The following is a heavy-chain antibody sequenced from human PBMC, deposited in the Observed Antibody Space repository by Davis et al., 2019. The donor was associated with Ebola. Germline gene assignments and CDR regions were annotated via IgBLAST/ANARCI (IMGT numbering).Heavy chain of an antibody. D-gene: IGHD2-8*02. CDR2: MDQDGNTK. CDR1: GFSFSNYW. Sequence: PGGSLRLSCAAAGFSFSNYWMACVRQAPGKGLEWLANMDQDGNTKNYADSVKGRFTIYRDNAENSLYLQINSLRAEDMAVYYCARAGYGTGYDYWGQGTLVAVSS. CDR3: ARAGYGTGYDY. J-gene: IGHJ4*02. V-gene: IGHV3-7*01.